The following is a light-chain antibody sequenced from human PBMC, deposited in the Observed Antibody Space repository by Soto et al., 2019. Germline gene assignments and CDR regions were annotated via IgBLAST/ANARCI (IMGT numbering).Light chain of an antibody. J-gene: IGKJ2*01. Sequence: EIVMTQSPGTLSVSPGERATLSCRASQSVSSNLAWYQQKPGQAPRLLMYGATTRATGLPARFSGSGSGTEFTLTISSLQSEDFAVYYCQQYETRPGTFGQGTKLEIK. CDR2: GAT. V-gene: IGKV3-15*01. CDR3: QQYETRPGT. CDR1: QSVSSN.